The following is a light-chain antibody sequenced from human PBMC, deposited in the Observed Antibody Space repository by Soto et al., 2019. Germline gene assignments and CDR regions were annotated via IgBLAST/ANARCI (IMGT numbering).Light chain of an antibody. V-gene: IGKV3-15*01. J-gene: IGKJ5*01. CDR2: DAS. CDR1: QSVTRN. CDR3: QQYSNWPT. Sequence: EILMTQSPATLSVSPGERATLSCRASQSVTRNLAWYQQRPGQPPRLLIYDASTRATGIPDRFSGSGSGTEFTLTISSLQSEDFAVYYCQQYSNWPTFGQGTRLESK.